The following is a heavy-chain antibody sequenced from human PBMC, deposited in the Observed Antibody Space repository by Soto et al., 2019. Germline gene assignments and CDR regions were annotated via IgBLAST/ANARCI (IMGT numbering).Heavy chain of an antibody. CDR3: VRRDALGRPNWFDP. Sequence: PSQTLSLTCAISVARVSGNSAAWNWIRQSPSRGLEWLGRTYYRSRWYNDYAVSVKSRITVTPDTSKNQFTLNLRSLTAADKAVYYCVRRDALGRPNWFDPWGQGTLVTVSS. J-gene: IGHJ5*02. CDR2: TYYRSRWYN. D-gene: IGHD3-10*01. V-gene: IGHV6-1*01. CDR1: VARVSGNSAA.